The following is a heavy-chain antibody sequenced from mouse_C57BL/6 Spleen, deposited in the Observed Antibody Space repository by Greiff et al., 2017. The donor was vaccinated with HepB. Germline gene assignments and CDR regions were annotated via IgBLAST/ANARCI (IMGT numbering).Heavy chain of an antibody. D-gene: IGHD2-4*01. V-gene: IGHV5-6*01. CDR2: ISSGGSYT. Sequence: EVKLVESGGDLVKPGGSLKLSCAASGFTFSSYGMSWVRQTPDKRLEWVATISSGGSYTYYPDSVKGRFTISRDNAKNTLYLQMSSLKSEDTAMYYCARQGIYYDYDGPFYYAMDYWGQGTSVTVSS. CDR1: GFTFSSYG. J-gene: IGHJ4*01. CDR3: ARQGIYYDYDGPFYYAMDY.